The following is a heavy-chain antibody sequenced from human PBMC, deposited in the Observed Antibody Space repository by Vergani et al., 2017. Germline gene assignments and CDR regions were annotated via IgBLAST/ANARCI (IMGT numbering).Heavy chain of an antibody. CDR1: GFTFDDYT. V-gene: IGHV3-43*01. Sequence: EVQLVESGGVVVQPGGSLRLSCAASGFTFDDYTMHWVRQAPGKGLEWVSLISWDGGSTYYADSVKGRFTISRDNSKNSLYLQMNSLRAEDTAVYYCAREYLVEMATITHRVYYYYYGMDVWGQGTTVTVSS. CDR3: AREYLVEMATITHRVYYYYYGMDV. J-gene: IGHJ6*02. D-gene: IGHD5-24*01. CDR2: ISWDGGST.